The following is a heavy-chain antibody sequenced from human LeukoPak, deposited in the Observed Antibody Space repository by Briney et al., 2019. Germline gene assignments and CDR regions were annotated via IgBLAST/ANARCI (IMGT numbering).Heavy chain of an antibody. Sequence: ASVKVSCKASGYTFTSYGISWVRQAPGQGLEWMGWISAYNGNTNYAQKLQGRVTMTTDTSTGTAYMELRSLRSDDTAVYYCARDLTGGAVVEEIDPWGQGTLVTVSS. V-gene: IGHV1-18*01. D-gene: IGHD6-19*01. CDR3: ARDLTGGAVVEEIDP. CDR2: ISAYNGNT. CDR1: GYTFTSYG. J-gene: IGHJ5*02.